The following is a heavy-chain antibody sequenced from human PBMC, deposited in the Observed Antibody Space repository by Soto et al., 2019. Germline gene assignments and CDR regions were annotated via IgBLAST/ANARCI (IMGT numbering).Heavy chain of an antibody. CDR1: GYTFSNYG. V-gene: IGHV1-18*01. CDR3: ARDRSSSWYQADAFDI. Sequence: QVQLVQSGAGVKKPGASVKVSCKASGYTFSNYGISWVRQAPGQGLEWMGWISASNGNANYAQKLQGRVTMTXXTXSXXAYMELRSLRSDDTAVYYCARDRSSSWYQADAFDIWGQGTMVIVSA. D-gene: IGHD6-13*01. J-gene: IGHJ3*02. CDR2: ISASNGNA.